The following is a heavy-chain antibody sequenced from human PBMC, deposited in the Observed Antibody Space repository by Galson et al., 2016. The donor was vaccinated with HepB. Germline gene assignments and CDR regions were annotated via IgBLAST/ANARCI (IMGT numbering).Heavy chain of an antibody. J-gene: IGHJ4*02. V-gene: IGHV3-11*06. D-gene: IGHD4-23*01. CDR3: ARAQTTVVTYIDN. CDR1: GFTFSDYY. Sequence: LRLSCAASGFTFSDYYMSWIRQAPGKGLEWVSYISSSSSYTNYAESVKGRFTISRDNAKNSLYLQMNSLRAEDTAVYYCARAQTTVVTYIDNWGQGTLVTVAS. CDR2: ISSSSSYT.